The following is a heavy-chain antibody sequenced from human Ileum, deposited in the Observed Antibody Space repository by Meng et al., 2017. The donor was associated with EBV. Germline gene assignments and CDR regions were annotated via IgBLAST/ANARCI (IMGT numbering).Heavy chain of an antibody. CDR3: ARDLWPHIVVVTAPSEF. CDR2: ISTYNDNP. J-gene: IGHJ4*02. CDR1: GYTFSSYG. Sequence: QVQLVQSGAEVKRPGASVKVSFKASGYTFSSYGFTWVRQAPGQGLEWLGWISTYNDNPKYAQKVQGRVTMTADTSTSTAYMELRSLTSDDTAVYYCARDLWPHIVVVTAPSEFWGQGTLVTVST. D-gene: IGHD2-21*02. V-gene: IGHV1-18*01.